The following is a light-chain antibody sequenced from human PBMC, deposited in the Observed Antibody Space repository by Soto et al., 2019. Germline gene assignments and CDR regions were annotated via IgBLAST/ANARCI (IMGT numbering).Light chain of an antibody. CDR1: SSDVGGYYS. CDR3: TSYSSSDIFYV. Sequence: QSALTQPASVSGSPGQSISISCSGTSSDVGGYYSVSWYRQHPGKAPKLIIYVGTNRPSGVSDRFSASKSGNTASLTISGLQAEDEADYFCTSYSSSDIFYVFGSGTKVTVL. J-gene: IGLJ1*01. CDR2: VGT. V-gene: IGLV2-14*01.